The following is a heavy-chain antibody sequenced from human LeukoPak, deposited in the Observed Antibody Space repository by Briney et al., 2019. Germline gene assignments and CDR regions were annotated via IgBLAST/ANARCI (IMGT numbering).Heavy chain of an antibody. D-gene: IGHD3-10*01. J-gene: IGHJ3*02. V-gene: IGHV3-48*02. CDR2: LTSTSSPI. CDR3: ARKLYGSGNYAFDI. Sequence: GGSLRLSCAASGFFFSNYDMNWVRQAPGKGLEWVAFLTSTSSPIYYADSVKGRFTISRDNAKNSLYLQMNSLRDEDTAVYYCARKLYGSGNYAFDIWGQGTMVTVSS. CDR1: GFFFSNYD.